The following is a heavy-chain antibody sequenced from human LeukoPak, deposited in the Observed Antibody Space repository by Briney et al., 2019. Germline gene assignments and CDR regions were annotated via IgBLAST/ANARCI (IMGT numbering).Heavy chain of an antibody. CDR3: ARRRLTTVSHDAFDI. CDR1: GYSISSGYY. CDR2: IYHSGST. J-gene: IGHJ3*02. D-gene: IGHD4-11*01. V-gene: IGHV4-38-2*01. Sequence: PSETLSLTCAVSGYSISSGYYWGWIRQPPGKGLEWIGSIYHSGSTYYNPSLKSRVTISVDTSKNQFSLKLSSVTDADTAVYYCARRRLTTVSHDAFDIWGQGTMVTVSS.